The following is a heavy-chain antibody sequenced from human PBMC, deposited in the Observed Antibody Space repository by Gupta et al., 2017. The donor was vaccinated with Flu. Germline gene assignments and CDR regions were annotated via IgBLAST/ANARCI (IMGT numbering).Heavy chain of an antibody. Sequence: EVHLVESGGHLVQPGGSLRLSCAASGIIFSDSHMNWVRQAPGKGLEWVAYIGSGGNVDNADSVKGRFTISRDNAKNSLYLEMNSLRDEDTALYYCVRDHDWAFINWGQGTLVTVSS. D-gene: IGHD3-9*01. J-gene: IGHJ4*02. CDR2: IGSGGNV. CDR3: VRDHDWAFIN. CDR1: GIIFSDSH. V-gene: IGHV3-48*02.